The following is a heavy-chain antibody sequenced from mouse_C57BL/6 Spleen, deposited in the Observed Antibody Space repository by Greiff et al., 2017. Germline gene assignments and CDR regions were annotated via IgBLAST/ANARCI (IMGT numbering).Heavy chain of an antibody. CDR3: APNRDGGYFDV. D-gene: IGHD4-1*02. CDR1: GYTFTSYW. J-gene: IGHJ1*03. CDR2: IDPSDSYT. V-gene: IGHV1-50*01. Sequence: QVQLQQPGAELVKPGASVKLSCKASGYTFTSYWMQWVKQRPGQGLEWIGEIDPSDSYTNYNQKFKGKATLTVDTSSSTAYMQLSSLTSEDSAVYYCAPNRDGGYFDVWGTGTTVTVSS.